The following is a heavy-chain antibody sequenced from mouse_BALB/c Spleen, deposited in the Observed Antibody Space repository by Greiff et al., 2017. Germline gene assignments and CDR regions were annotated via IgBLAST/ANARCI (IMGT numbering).Heavy chain of an antibody. CDR3: ATRGDYGSFAY. CDR2: IWGGGST. Sequence: VKVVESGPGLVAPSQCLSITCTVSGFSLSRYSVHWVRQPPGKGLEWLGMIWGGGSTYYNSALKSRLSISKDNSKSQVFLKMNSLQTDDTAMYYCATRGDYGSFAYWGQGTLVTVSA. J-gene: IGHJ3*01. D-gene: IGHD1-1*01. CDR1: GFSLSRYS. V-gene: IGHV2-6-4*01.